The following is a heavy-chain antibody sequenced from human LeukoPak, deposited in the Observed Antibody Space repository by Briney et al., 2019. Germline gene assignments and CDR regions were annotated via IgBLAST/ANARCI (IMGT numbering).Heavy chain of an antibody. CDR1: GFIISGDS. J-gene: IGHJ4*02. CDR3: VRDNPRCCGVVPANIDDY. V-gene: IGHV3-48*01. D-gene: IGHD2-15*01. CDR2: ISRDSGIK. Sequence: GGSLRLSCAASGFIISGDSMNWVRQALGKGLEWIAYISRDSGIKYYADSVRGRFTISRDNAKNSLYLQMHSLRAEDTAVYYCVRDNPRCCGVVPANIDDYWGQGTLVTVSS.